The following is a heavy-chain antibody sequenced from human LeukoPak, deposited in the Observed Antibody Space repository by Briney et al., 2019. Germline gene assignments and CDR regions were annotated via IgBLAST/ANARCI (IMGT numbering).Heavy chain of an antibody. CDR1: GYSFTSYW. V-gene: IGHV5-51*01. CDR3: ARRSAYYDSSGYIMGYYYGMDV. CDR2: IYPGDSDT. Sequence: GESLKISCKGSGYSFTSYWIGWVRQMLGKGLEWMGIIYPGDSDTRYSPSFQGRVTISADKSISTAYLQWSSLKASDTAMYYCARRSAYYDSSGYIMGYYYGMDVWGQGTTVTVSS. J-gene: IGHJ6*02. D-gene: IGHD3-22*01.